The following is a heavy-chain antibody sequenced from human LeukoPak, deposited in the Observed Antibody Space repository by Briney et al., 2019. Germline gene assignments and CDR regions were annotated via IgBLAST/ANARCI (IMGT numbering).Heavy chain of an antibody. V-gene: IGHV4-39*07. CDR3: SRERREYINSNYYYYYMDV. Sequence: SETLSLTCTVFDGSISSSSDSWGWIRQPPGKVLEWIGSVHYSGTAYYNPSLRSRVTISLDASKNQFSVRLTSLNAADTAVYYCSRERREYINSNYYYYYMDVWGKGTTVTVSS. J-gene: IGHJ6*03. CDR2: VHYSGTA. D-gene: IGHD1-1*01. CDR1: DGSISSSSDS.